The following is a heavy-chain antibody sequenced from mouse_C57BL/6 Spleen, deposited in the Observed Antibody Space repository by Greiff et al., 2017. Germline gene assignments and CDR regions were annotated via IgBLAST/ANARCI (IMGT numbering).Heavy chain of an antibody. V-gene: IGHV1-81*01. CDR3: ARSSYYYGSLHYYAMDY. D-gene: IGHD1-1*01. Sequence: QVQLKESGAELARPGASVKLSCKASGYTFTSYGISWVKQRTGQGLEWIGEIYPRSGNTYYNEKFKGKATLTADKSSSTAYMELRSLTSEDSAVYFCARSSYYYGSLHYYAMDYWGQGTSVTVSS. CDR2: IYPRSGNT. J-gene: IGHJ4*01. CDR1: GYTFTSYG.